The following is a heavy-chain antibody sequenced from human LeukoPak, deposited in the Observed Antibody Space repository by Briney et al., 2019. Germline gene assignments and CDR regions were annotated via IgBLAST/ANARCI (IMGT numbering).Heavy chain of an antibody. D-gene: IGHD4-17*01. CDR3: ARGQGTVTTH. CDR2: INHSGSA. V-gene: IGHV4-34*01. CDR1: GGSFSGYY. J-gene: IGHJ4*02. Sequence: PSETLSLTCAVSGGSFSGYYWTWIRQPPGKGLEWIGEINHSGSANYNPSLKSRVTISLDTSKNQFSLKLSSVTTADTAVYYCARGQGTVTTHWGQGTLVTVSS.